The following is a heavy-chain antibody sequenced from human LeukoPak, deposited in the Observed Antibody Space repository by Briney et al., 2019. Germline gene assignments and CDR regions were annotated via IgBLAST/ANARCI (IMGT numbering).Heavy chain of an antibody. J-gene: IGHJ3*02. CDR1: GGSLSNYY. D-gene: IGHD5-12*01. CDR3: ARDRTGYVGYEGDPFVI. V-gene: IGHV4-4*07. Sequence: SETLSLTCTVSGGSLSNYYWSWIRQPAGKGLEWIGRIFPSGSTNYNPSLESRVTMSVDTPKNQFSLKLSSVTAADTALYYCARDRTGYVGYEGDPFVIWGQGTMVTVSS. CDR2: IFPSGST.